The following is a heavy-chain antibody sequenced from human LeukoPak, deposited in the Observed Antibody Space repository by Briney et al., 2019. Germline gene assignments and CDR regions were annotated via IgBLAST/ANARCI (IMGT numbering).Heavy chain of an antibody. Sequence: GGSLRLSCAASGFTFSDYYMSWIRQAPGKGLEWVSYISSSGSTIYYADSVKGRFTISRDNAKNSLYLQMNSLRAEDTAVYYCARRESIVVVTAIDFDCWGQGTLVTVSS. J-gene: IGHJ4*02. CDR2: ISSSGSTI. V-gene: IGHV3-11*01. CDR3: ARRESIVVVTAIDFDC. D-gene: IGHD2-21*02. CDR1: GFTFSDYY.